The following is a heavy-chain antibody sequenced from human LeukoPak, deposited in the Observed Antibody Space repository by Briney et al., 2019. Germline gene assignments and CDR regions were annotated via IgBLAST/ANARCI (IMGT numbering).Heavy chain of an antibody. CDR2: IYYRGNT. V-gene: IGHV4-59*01. CDR1: GGSISSYY. J-gene: IGHJ2*01. CDR3: ARGGDVLTSYYPYWYFDL. D-gene: IGHD3-9*01. Sequence: SETLSLTCRISGGSISSYYWSWIRQSPGKGLEWIGYIYYRGNTLYNPSLKSRLTISVDTSKNQFSLNLNSVTDAETAVYYCARGGDVLTSYYPYWYFDLWGRGTLVTVSS.